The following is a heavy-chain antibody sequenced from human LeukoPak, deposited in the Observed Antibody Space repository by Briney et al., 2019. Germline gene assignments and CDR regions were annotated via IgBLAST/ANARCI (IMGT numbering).Heavy chain of an antibody. Sequence: ASVKVSCKASGYTFTGYYIHWVRQAPGQGLEWMGWINPNSGGTNYAQKFQGRVTMTRDTSISTAYMELSRLRSDNTAVYYCASLARHDYGTNSTQFDYWGQGTLVTVSS. CDR1: GYTFTGYY. CDR3: ASLARHDYGTNSTQFDY. CDR2: INPNSGGT. V-gene: IGHV1-2*02. J-gene: IGHJ4*02. D-gene: IGHD4-23*01.